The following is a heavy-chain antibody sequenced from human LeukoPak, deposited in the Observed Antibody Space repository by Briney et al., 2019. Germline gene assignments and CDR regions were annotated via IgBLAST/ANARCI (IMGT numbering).Heavy chain of an antibody. D-gene: IGHD3-22*01. CDR1: GFTFNSYA. V-gene: IGHV3-23*01. Sequence: PGGSLRLSCAASGFTFNSYAMSWVRQAPGKGLEWVSAISGSGNTYYADSVKGRFTISRDNSKNTLFLQMNSLRAEDTAVYYCAKDPSNYYDSGGYYPGGYWGQGTLVTVSS. CDR2: ISGSGNT. CDR3: AKDPSNYYDSGGYYPGGY. J-gene: IGHJ4*02.